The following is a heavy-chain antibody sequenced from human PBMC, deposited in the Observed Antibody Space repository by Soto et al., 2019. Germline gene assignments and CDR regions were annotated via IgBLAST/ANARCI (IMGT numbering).Heavy chain of an antibody. CDR3: ARQGGYSSSLFYYYYYMDV. CDR2: IYYSGST. J-gene: IGHJ6*03. Sequence: ASETLSLTCTVSGGSISSYYWSWIRQPPGKGLEWIGYIYYSGSTNYNPSLKSRVTISVDTSKNQFSLKLSSVTAADTAVYYCARQGGYSSSLFYYYYYMDVWGKGTTVTVSS. CDR1: GGSISSYY. V-gene: IGHV4-59*08. D-gene: IGHD6-13*01.